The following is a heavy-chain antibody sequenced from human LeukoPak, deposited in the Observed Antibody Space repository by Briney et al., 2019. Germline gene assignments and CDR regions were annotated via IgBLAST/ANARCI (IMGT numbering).Heavy chain of an antibody. CDR3: ARCVTMVRGVITCAFDI. V-gene: IGHV5-10-1*01. CDR2: IDPSDSYT. D-gene: IGHD3-10*01. CDR1: GYSFTSYW. J-gene: IGHJ3*02. Sequence: GESLKIPCKGSGYSFTSYWSSWVRQMPGKGLEWMGRIDPSDSYTNYSPSFQGHVTISADKSISTAYLQWSSLKASDTAMYYCARCVTMVRGVITCAFDIWGQGTMVTVSS.